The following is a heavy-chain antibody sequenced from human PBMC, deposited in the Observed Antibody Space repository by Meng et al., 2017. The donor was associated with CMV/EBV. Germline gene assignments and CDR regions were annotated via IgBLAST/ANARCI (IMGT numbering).Heavy chain of an antibody. CDR2: IYYSGST. Sequence: SETLSLTCTVSGGSVSSGSYYWSWIRQPPGKGLEWIGYIYYSGSTNYNPSLKSRVTISVDTSKNQFSLKLSSVTAAGTAVYYCARQEPGSYYAGAFDIWGQGTMVTVSS. D-gene: IGHD1-26*01. CDR3: ARQEPGSYYAGAFDI. J-gene: IGHJ3*02. V-gene: IGHV4-61*01. CDR1: GGSVSSGSYY.